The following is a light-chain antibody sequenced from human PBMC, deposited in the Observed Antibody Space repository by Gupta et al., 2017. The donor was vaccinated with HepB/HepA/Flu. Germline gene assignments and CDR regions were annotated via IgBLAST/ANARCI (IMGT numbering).Light chain of an antibody. CDR1: QYISKY. CDR3: QQKDIIPFT. V-gene: IGKV1-33*01. J-gene: IGKJ2*01. CDR2: DAS. Sequence: DIQLTQSPSSLSASVGDRVTITCQASQYISKYLNWYQQKPGKAPKLLIYDASNLETGVPSRFSGIGSGTEFTFTISSLQAEDFATYYCQQKDIIPFTFGQGTKVEIE.